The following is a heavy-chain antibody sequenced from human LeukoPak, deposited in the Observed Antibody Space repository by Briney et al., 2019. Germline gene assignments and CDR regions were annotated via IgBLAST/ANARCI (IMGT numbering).Heavy chain of an antibody. V-gene: IGHV3-74*01. J-gene: IGHJ4*02. CDR2: MNPDGTDI. Sequence: GGSLRLSCAASGFTFNTYWMNWVRQPPGKGPVWVSRMNPDGTDIRYADSVKGRFTISRDNAKSTLYLQKNSLRAEDTAVYYCARDKEDDHGGSTVDYWGQGTLVTVSS. CDR3: ARDKEDDHGGSTVDY. CDR1: GFTFNTYW. D-gene: IGHD4-23*01.